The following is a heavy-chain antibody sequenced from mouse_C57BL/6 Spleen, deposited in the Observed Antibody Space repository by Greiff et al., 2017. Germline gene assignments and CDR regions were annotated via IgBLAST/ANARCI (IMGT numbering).Heavy chain of an antibody. Sequence: EVQLQQSGAELVRPGASVKLSCTASGFNIKDDYMHWVKPRPEQGLEWIGWIDPENGDPEYASKFQGKATITADTSSNTAYLQLSSLTSEDTAVYYCATGARYGSSYVGWYFDVWGTGTTVTVSS. V-gene: IGHV14-4*01. CDR3: ATGARYGSSYVGWYFDV. D-gene: IGHD1-1*01. J-gene: IGHJ1*03. CDR1: GFNIKDDY. CDR2: IDPENGDP.